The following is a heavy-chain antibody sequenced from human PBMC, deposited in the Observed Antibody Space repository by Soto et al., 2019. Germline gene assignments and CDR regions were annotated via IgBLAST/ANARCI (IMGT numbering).Heavy chain of an antibody. CDR2: ISSSSSYI. V-gene: IGHV3-21*01. J-gene: IGHJ6*02. CDR3: AGDVLVVLAGGGMDV. Sequence: EVQLVESGGGLVKPGGSLRLSCAASGFTFSSYSMNWVRQAPGKGLEWVSSISSSSSYIYYADSVKGRFTISRDNAKNSLYLPVKGLRAEATAVHYCAGDVLVVLAGGGMDVWGQGTTVPVSS. CDR1: GFTFSSYS. D-gene: IGHD2-2*01.